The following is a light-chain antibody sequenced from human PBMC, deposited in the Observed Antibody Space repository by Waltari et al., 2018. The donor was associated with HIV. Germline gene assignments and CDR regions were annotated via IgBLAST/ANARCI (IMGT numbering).Light chain of an antibody. V-gene: IGLV1-40*01. CDR1: RSNIGAGYA. J-gene: IGLJ2*01. CDR3: QSYDSSLRGSV. CDR2: GNS. Sequence: QSVLTQPPSVSGAPGQRVTFSCTGSRSNIGAGYAVHWYQQLPGTAPNLLIYGNSNRPSGVPDRFSGSKSGTSASLAITGLQAEDEADYYCQSYDSSLRGSVFGGGTKLTVL.